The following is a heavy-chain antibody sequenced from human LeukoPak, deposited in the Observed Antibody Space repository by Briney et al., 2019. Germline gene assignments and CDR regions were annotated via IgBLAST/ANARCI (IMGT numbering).Heavy chain of an antibody. J-gene: IGHJ4*02. CDR2: ISGSGGST. Sequence: GGTLRLSCAASGFTFSSYGMSWVRQAPGKGLEWVSAISGSGGSTYYADSVKGRFTISRDNSKNTLYLQMNSLRAEDTAVYYCAEATINLYYFDYWGQGTLVTVSS. D-gene: IGHD5-24*01. CDR3: AEATINLYYFDY. V-gene: IGHV3-23*01. CDR1: GFTFSSYG.